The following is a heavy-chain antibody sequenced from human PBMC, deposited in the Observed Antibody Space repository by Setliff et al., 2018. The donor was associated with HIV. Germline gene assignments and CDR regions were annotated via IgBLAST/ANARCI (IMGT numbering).Heavy chain of an antibody. V-gene: IGHV3-23*01. CDR1: GFSFSDYW. CDR2: ISGSGSGT. Sequence: GGSLRLSCEGNGFSFSDYWMTWVRQAPGKGLEWVSVISGSGSGTYYAGSVKGRFTISRDNSKNTLYLRMNRLRPEDSAVYYCAKVGGDGRFHYYHMDVWGKGTTVTVSS. CDR3: AKVGGDGRFHYYHMDV. J-gene: IGHJ6*03. D-gene: IGHD2-21*02.